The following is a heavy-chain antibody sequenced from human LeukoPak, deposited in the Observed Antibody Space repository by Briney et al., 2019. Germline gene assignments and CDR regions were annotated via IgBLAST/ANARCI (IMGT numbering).Heavy chain of an antibody. V-gene: IGHV4-59*01. D-gene: IGHD2-2*01. J-gene: IGHJ5*02. Sequence: ASETLSLTCTVSGGSISSYYWSWIRQPPGKGLEWIGYIYYSGSTNYNPSLKSRVTISVDTSKNQFSLKLSSVTAADTAVYYCARDVAPAAMADNWFDPWGQGTLVTVSS. CDR3: ARDVAPAAMADNWFDP. CDR2: IYYSGST. CDR1: GGSISSYY.